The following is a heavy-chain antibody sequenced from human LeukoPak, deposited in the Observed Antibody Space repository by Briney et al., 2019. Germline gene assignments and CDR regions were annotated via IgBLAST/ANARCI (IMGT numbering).Heavy chain of an antibody. CDR1: GYTFSVYY. J-gene: IGHJ2*01. D-gene: IGHD3-22*01. V-gene: IGHV1-2*02. CDR2: INPRSGGT. Sequence: GASVKVSCKASGYTFSVYYMLWVRQAPGQGLEWMGWINPRSGGTNYAQKFQGRVTMTRDTSTSTVHMELSGLRSDDTAVYYCVRDRYPDSSGYVGWFLDVWGRGTLVTVSS. CDR3: VRDRYPDSSGYVGWFLDV.